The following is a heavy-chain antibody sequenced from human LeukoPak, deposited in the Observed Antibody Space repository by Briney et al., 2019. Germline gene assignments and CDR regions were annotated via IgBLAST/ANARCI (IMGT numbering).Heavy chain of an antibody. CDR2: INHSGST. J-gene: IGHJ5*02. D-gene: IGHD3-3*01. CDR3: ARVLATIFGVVINFRKASWFEP. Sequence: SETLSLTCAVYGGSFSGYYWSWISQPPGKGLEWIGEINHSGSTNYNPSLKSRVTISVDTSKNQFSLKLSSVTAADTAVYYCARVLATIFGVVINFRKASWFEPWGQGTLVTVSS. CDR1: GGSFSGYY. V-gene: IGHV4-34*01.